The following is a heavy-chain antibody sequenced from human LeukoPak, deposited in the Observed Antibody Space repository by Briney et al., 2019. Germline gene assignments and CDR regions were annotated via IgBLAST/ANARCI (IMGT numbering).Heavy chain of an antibody. V-gene: IGHV3-30*04. CDR1: GFTFSSYA. J-gene: IGHJ6*03. Sequence: GGSLRLSCAASGFTFSSYAMHWVRRAPGKGLEWVAVISYDGSNKYYADSVKGRFTISRDNSKNTLYLQMNSLRAEDTAVYYCARVGLLRWLTNGGYYYYYMDVWGKGTTVTVSS. CDR2: ISYDGSNK. D-gene: IGHD4-23*01. CDR3: ARVGLLRWLTNGGYYYYYMDV.